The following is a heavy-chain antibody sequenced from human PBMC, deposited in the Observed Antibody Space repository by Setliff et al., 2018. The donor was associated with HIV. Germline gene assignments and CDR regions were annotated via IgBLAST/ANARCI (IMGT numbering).Heavy chain of an antibody. J-gene: IGHJ2*01. Sequence: SETLSLTCTVSGGSISSYYWSWIRQPPGKGLEWIGYIYYSGSANYNPSLKSRVTISVDTSKNQFSLKLSSVTAADTAVYYCARDQTDGGNGEWRFRPRDYWYFDLWGRGTLVTVSS. CDR2: IYYSGSA. CDR3: ARDQTDGGNGEWRFRPRDYWYFDL. D-gene: IGHD2-15*01. V-gene: IGHV4-59*01. CDR1: GGSISSYY.